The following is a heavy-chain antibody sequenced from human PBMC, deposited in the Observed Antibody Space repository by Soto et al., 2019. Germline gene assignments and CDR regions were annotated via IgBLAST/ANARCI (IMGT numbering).Heavy chain of an antibody. J-gene: IGHJ5*02. CDR2: IIPVSGTA. CDR1: GGTFSSYV. Sequence: QVHLEQSGAEVKKPGSSVKVSCKFSGGTFSSYVIIWVRQAPGQGLEWMGGIIPVSGTANYAQKFHGRVTISADAATTTCYMEMSIVKFDETGVYYGSPVDKSVALVGWFDPWGQGTLVTVSS. CDR3: SPVDKSVALVGWFDP. V-gene: IGHV1-69*01. D-gene: IGHD2-8*02.